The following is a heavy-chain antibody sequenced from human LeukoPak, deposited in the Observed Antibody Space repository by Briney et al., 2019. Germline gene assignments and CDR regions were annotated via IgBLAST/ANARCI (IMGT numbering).Heavy chain of an antibody. D-gene: IGHD4-23*01. CDR1: GYTFTSYS. CDR3: VRDSGWELRHFFFDD. J-gene: IGHJ4*02. CDR2: ISPSNGNT. V-gene: IGHV1-18*04. Sequence: ASVKVSCKASGYTFTSYSINWVRRAPGQGLEWMGWISPSNGNTSYAQKVQDRVTMTTDTSTTTVYMELRSLGSDDTAIYYCVRDSGWELRHFFFDDWGQGTLVT.